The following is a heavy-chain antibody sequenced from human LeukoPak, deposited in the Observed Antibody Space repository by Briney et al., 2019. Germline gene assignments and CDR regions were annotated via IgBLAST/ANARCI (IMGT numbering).Heavy chain of an antibody. CDR3: ARLGGYSTGWYIQY. Sequence: GESLKISCKGFGYTFTTNWIAWVRQMPGKGLEWMGVVHPGTSDSRYSPSFQSQVTISADNSLSAAYLQWSSLKASDSAMYYCARLGGYSTGWYIQYWGQGTLVTVSS. CDR2: VHPGTSDS. J-gene: IGHJ4*02. D-gene: IGHD6-19*01. V-gene: IGHV5-51*01. CDR1: GYTFTTNW.